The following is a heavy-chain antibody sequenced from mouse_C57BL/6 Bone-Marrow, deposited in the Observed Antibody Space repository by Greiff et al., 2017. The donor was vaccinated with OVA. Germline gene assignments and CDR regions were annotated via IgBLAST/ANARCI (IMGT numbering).Heavy chain of an antibody. CDR1: GIDFSRYW. J-gene: IGHJ4*01. CDR3: ARPDYDVGDYAMDY. CDR2: INPDSSTI. V-gene: IGHV4-1*01. Sequence: EVHLVESGGGLVQPGGSLKLSCAASGIDFSRYWMSWVRRAPGKGLEWIGEINPDSSTINYAPSLKDKFIISRDNAKNTLYLQMSKVRSEDTALYYCARPDYDVGDYAMDYWGQGTSVTVSS. D-gene: IGHD2-4*01.